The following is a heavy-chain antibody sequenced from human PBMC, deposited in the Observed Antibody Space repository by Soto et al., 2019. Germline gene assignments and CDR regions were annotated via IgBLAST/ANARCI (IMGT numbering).Heavy chain of an antibody. Sequence: EVQLVESGGDLVQPGGSLNLSCAASGFSFSGFEVQWFRQAPGKGLERVGRRRRKAVGYATAYGALVKGRFTGSREDSKNTMYMQMHSLQTDDTAIYYCTRYLFHYPVDYGMDVWGQGTTVTVSS. D-gene: IGHD5-12*01. CDR3: TRYLFHYPVDYGMDV. CDR2: RRRKAVGYAT. J-gene: IGHJ6*02. CDR1: GFSFSGFE. V-gene: IGHV3-73*02.